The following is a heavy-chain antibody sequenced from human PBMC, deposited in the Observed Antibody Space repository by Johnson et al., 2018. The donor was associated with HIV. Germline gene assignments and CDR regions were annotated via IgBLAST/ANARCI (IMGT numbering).Heavy chain of an antibody. CDR2: IFSVGNT. D-gene: IGHD6-19*01. CDR1: GITVNTNY. V-gene: IGHV3-66*02. Sequence: VQLVEFGGGLVQSGESLRLSCAASGITVNTNYMSWVRRAPGKGLEWVSVIFSVGNTYYADSVKGRFTISRDNSRNMLYLQMNSLRAEDTAVYYCARGVGSGWYFEIGDDAFDIWGQGTMVTVSS. CDR3: ARGVGSGWYFEIGDDAFDI. J-gene: IGHJ3*02.